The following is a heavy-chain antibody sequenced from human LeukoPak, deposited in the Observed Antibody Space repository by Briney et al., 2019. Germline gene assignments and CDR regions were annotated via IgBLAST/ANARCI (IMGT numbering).Heavy chain of an antibody. J-gene: IGHJ4*02. D-gene: IGHD1-14*01. CDR1: GFTFSTYS. Sequence: PGGSLRLSCAASGFTFSTYSMSWVRQAPGKGLEWVSAISRSGDSTYYRDSVKGRFTISRDNSKNTLYLQMDSLRAEDTALYYCAKRRESGIGSLYYFDSWGQGTLVTVSS. CDR3: AKRRESGIGSLYYFDS. V-gene: IGHV3-23*01. CDR2: ISRSGDST.